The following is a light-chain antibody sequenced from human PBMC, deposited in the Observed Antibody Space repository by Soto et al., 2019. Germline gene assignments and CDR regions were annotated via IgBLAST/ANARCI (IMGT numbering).Light chain of an antibody. Sequence: EXVLTQSPATLSLSPGERATLSCRASQSVSSYLAWYQQKPGQAPRHLIYDASNRATGIPARFSGSGSGTDFTLTISSLEPEDFAVYYCQQRSNWPPLTFGGGTKVEIK. CDR1: QSVSSY. CDR2: DAS. CDR3: QQRSNWPPLT. J-gene: IGKJ4*01. V-gene: IGKV3-11*01.